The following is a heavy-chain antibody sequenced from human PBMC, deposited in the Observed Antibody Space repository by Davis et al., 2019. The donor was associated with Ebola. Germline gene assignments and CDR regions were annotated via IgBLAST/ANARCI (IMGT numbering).Heavy chain of an antibody. CDR3: ARDRGRSGPNGHYYYGMDV. CDR1: GGSISSYY. J-gene: IGHJ6*02. V-gene: IGHV4-59*12. D-gene: IGHD3-3*01. Sequence: MPSETLSLTCTVSGGSISSYYWSWIRQPPGKGLEWIGEINHSGSTNYNPSLKSRVTISVDTSKNQFSLKLSSVTAADTAVYYCARDRGRSGPNGHYYYGMDVWGQGTTVTVSS. CDR2: INHSGST.